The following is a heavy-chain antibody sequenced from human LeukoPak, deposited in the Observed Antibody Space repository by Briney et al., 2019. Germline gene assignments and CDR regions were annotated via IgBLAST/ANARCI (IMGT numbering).Heavy chain of an antibody. CDR1: GGSISSGGYY. V-gene: IGHV4-31*03. Sequence: SQTLSLTCTVSGGSISSGGYYWSWIRQHPGKGLEWIGYIHYSGSTYYNPSLKSRVTISVDTSKNQFSLKLSSVTAADTAVYYCAREPYSSSHYFDYWGQGTLVTVSS. J-gene: IGHJ4*02. CDR2: IHYSGST. CDR3: AREPYSSSHYFDY. D-gene: IGHD6-6*01.